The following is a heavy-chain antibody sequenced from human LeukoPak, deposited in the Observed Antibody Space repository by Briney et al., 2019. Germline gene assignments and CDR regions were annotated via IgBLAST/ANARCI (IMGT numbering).Heavy chain of an antibody. CDR2: IYTSGST. Sequence: TSETLSLTCTVSGGSISSGSYYWRWIRQPAGKGLEWIVRIYTSGSTNYNPSLKSRVTISVDTSKNQFSLKLSSVTAADTAVYYCARATRLTGYSFDYWGQGTLVTVSS. CDR3: ARATRLTGYSFDY. J-gene: IGHJ4*02. CDR1: GGSISSGSYY. D-gene: IGHD3-9*01. V-gene: IGHV4-61*02.